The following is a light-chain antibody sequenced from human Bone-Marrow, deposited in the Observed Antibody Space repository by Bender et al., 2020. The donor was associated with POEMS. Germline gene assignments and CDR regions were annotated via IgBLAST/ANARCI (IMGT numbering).Light chain of an antibody. V-gene: IGLV2-23*01. CDR2: EGN. CDR3: CSKASPGVV. J-gene: IGLJ2*01. Sequence: QSALTQPASVSGSPGQSITISCTGFSTDVGNSDLVSWYQQRPGKAPKLMIYEGNKRPSGVSHRFSGSKSGNTASLTISGLQAEDEADYYCCSKASPGVVFGGGTKLTVL. CDR1: STDVGNSDL.